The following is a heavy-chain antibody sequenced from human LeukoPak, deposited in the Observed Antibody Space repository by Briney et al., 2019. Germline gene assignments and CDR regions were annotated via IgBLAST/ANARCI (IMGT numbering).Heavy chain of an antibody. D-gene: IGHD2-2*01. J-gene: IGHJ4*02. CDR1: GFTFSSYA. Sequence: PGGSLRLSCAASGFTFSSYAMSWVRQAPGKGLEWVSAISGSGGSTYYADSVKGRFTISRDNSKNTLYLQMNSLRAEDTAVYYCAKVQVVPAARTRFFDYWGQGTLVTVSS. CDR2: ISGSGGST. V-gene: IGHV3-23*01. CDR3: AKVQVVPAARTRFFDY.